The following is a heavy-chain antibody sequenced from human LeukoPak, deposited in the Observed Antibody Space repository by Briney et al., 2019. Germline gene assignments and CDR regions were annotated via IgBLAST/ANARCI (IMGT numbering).Heavy chain of an antibody. V-gene: IGHV4-34*01. CDR1: GGSFRGHY. J-gene: IGHJ4*02. D-gene: IGHD3-10*01. CDR2: INHSGST. Sequence: SETLSLTCAVYGGSFRGHYWTWIRQPPGKGLEWIGGINHSGSTTYNPSLNNRVTISVDTSKNQFSLKLTSVTAADTAVYYCARPHYGSGSLDSWGQGTLVTVSS. CDR3: ARPHYGSGSLDS.